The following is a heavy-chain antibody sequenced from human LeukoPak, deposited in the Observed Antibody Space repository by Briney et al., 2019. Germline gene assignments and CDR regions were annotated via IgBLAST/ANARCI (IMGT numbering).Heavy chain of an antibody. CDR3: ARSWHDSSSAGYFNY. J-gene: IGHJ4*02. CDR2: ILFDGSNT. Sequence: HPGGSLRLPCAASGLNFSSYAMQWVRHAPGKGLEGVTGILFDGSNTYYADSVKGRCTIYRDNSKNTLYLQMNSLRPEDTAVYYCARSWHDSSSAGYFNYWGQGTLVTVSS. CDR1: GLNFSSYA. V-gene: IGHV3-30*01. D-gene: IGHD6-6*01.